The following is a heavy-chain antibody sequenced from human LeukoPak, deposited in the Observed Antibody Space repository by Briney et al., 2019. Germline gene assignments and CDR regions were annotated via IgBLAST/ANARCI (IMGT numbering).Heavy chain of an antibody. CDR2: MNQDGSAK. CDR1: VVTFSDSW. CDR3: ATYTHWVAGDV. Sequence: GGSLRLSCAASVVTFSDSWMSWGRQAPGKGLEWVANMNQDGSAKGYVDSVKARFTISRDNARNSLYLQMSSLRPEDTAVYYCATYTHWVAGDVWGQGTTVTVSS. V-gene: IGHV3-7*01. J-gene: IGHJ6*02. D-gene: IGHD3-16*01.